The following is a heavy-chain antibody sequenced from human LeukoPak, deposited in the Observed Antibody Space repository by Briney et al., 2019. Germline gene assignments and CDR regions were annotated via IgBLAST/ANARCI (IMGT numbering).Heavy chain of an antibody. CDR3: ARERGIAVAGAPDY. CDR1: GGSISSYY. Sequence: SETLSLTCTVSGGSISSYYWSWIRQPPGKGPEWIGYIYYSGSTNYNPSPKSRVTISVDTSKNQFSLKLSSVTAADTAVYYCARERGIAVAGAPDYWGQGTLVTVSS. J-gene: IGHJ4*02. CDR2: IYYSGST. D-gene: IGHD6-19*01. V-gene: IGHV4-59*01.